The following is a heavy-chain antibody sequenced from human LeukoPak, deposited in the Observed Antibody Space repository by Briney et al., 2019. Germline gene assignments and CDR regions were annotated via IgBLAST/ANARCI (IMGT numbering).Heavy chain of an antibody. CDR3: ARAGGTKKELDY. Sequence: SETLSLTCTVSGGSIRNYYWSWIRQPPGKGLEWIGYIYYTGSTNYNPSLKSRVTISVDTSKNQFSLRLSSVTAADTAVYYCARAGGTKKELDYWGQGTLVTVSS. D-gene: IGHD3-16*01. CDR2: IYYTGST. V-gene: IGHV4-59*01. J-gene: IGHJ4*02. CDR1: GGSIRNYY.